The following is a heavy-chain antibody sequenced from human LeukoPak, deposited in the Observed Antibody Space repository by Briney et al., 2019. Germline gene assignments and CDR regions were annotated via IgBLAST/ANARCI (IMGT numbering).Heavy chain of an antibody. D-gene: IGHD5-18*01. CDR1: GGTFSSYA. CDR2: IIPIFGTA. V-gene: IGHV1-69*06. CDR3: ASSGYSYGLEFDY. Sequence: GASVKVSCKASGGTFSSYAISWVRQAPGQALEWMGGIIPIFGTANYAQKFQGRVTITADTSTSTAYVELSSLRSEDTAVYYCASSGYSYGLEFDYWGQGTLVTVSS. J-gene: IGHJ4*02.